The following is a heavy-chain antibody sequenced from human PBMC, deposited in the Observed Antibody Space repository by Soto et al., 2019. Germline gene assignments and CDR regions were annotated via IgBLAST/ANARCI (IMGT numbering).Heavy chain of an antibody. CDR2: IWDDGIKK. J-gene: IGHJ3*02. V-gene: IGHV3-33*01. Sequence: QVQLVESGGGVVQPGRSLRLSCAASGFTSSHYGMHWVRQAPGKGLEWVAVIWDDGIKKFYPDSVRGRFTISRDNSENTLFLQMNSLTAEDTAIYYCVRGGNVAGAFDIWGQGTMVTVSS. CDR3: VRGGNVAGAFDI. CDR1: GFTSSHYG. D-gene: IGHD3-16*01.